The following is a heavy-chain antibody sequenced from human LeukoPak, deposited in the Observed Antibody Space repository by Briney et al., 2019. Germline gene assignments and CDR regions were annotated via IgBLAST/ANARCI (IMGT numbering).Heavy chain of an antibody. V-gene: IGHV4-59*01. CDR1: GGSISSYY. CDR3: ARGGPWAFDI. J-gene: IGHJ3*02. CDR2: NYYSGST. Sequence: SETLSLTCTVSGGSISSYYWSWIRQPPGKGLEWIGYNYYSGSTNYNPSLKSRVTISVDTSKNQFSLKLSSVTAADTAVYYCARGGPWAFDIWGQGTMVTVSS.